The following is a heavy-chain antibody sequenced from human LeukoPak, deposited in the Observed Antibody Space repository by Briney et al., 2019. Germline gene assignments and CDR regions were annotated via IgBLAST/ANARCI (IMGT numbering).Heavy chain of an antibody. J-gene: IGHJ4*02. Sequence: PGGSLRLSCEASGFTFSSYEMNWVRQAPGQGLEWVSYISSSGSTIYYADSVKGRFTISRDNAKNSLYLQMNSLRAEDTAVYYCARDKSSGWFFDYWGQGTLVTVSS. CDR1: GFTFSSYE. D-gene: IGHD6-19*01. CDR3: ARDKSSGWFFDY. CDR2: ISSSGSTI. V-gene: IGHV3-48*03.